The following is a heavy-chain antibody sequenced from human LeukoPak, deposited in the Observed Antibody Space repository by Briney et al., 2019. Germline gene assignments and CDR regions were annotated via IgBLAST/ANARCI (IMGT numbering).Heavy chain of an antibody. Sequence: ASVKASCKASGYTFTGYYMHWVRQAPGQGLEWMGWINPNSGGTNYAQKFQGRVTMTRDTSISTAYMELSRLRSDDTAVYYCARVGSYGDYSFDPWGQGTLVTVSS. V-gene: IGHV1-2*02. CDR2: INPNSGGT. CDR1: GYTFTGYY. CDR3: ARVGSYGDYSFDP. D-gene: IGHD4-17*01. J-gene: IGHJ5*02.